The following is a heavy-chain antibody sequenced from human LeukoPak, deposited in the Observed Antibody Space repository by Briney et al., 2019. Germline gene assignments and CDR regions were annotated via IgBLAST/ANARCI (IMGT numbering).Heavy chain of an antibody. CDR1: GFTFSNYE. CDR3: VRESTYAFHI. J-gene: IGHJ3*02. CDR2: ISSSSSTI. D-gene: IGHD2/OR15-2a*01. V-gene: IGHV3-48*02. Sequence: GGSLRLSCAASGFTFSNYEMNWVRQAPGKGLEWVSYISSSSSTIYYADSVKGRFTISRDNARNSLYLQMNSLRDEDTAVYYCVRESTYAFHIWGQGTMVTVSS.